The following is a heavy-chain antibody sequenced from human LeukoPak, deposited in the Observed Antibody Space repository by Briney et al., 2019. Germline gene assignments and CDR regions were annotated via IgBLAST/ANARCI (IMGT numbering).Heavy chain of an antibody. J-gene: IGHJ4*02. CDR1: GGSISSSSYY. CDR3: AREPRIVGANDY. CDR2: IYYSGST. Sequence: SETLSLTCTVSGGSISSSSYYWGWIRQPPGKGLEWIGSIYYSGSTYYNPSLKSRVTISVDTSKNQFSLKLSSVTAADTAVYYCAREPRIVGANDYWGQGTLVTVSS. V-gene: IGHV4-39*02. D-gene: IGHD1-26*01.